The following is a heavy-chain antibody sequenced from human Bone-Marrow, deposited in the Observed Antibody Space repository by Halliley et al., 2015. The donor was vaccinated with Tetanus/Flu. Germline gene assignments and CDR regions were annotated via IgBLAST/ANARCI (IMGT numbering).Heavy chain of an antibody. D-gene: IGHD3-10*01. J-gene: IGHJ6*02. CDR2: IDPDDSRS. CDR1: GTSLRNYW. V-gene: IGHV3-74*01. CDR3: VRGLKSGVRGKVYLNAWHV. Sequence: SLRLPCRGSGTSLRNYWIHWVRQPPGKGLVWVANIDPDDSRSDYADSVKGRFTISRDFAKDTVYLQMNSLTGDDMAVYYCVRGLKSGVRGKVYLNAWHVRGQGTTVTLSS.